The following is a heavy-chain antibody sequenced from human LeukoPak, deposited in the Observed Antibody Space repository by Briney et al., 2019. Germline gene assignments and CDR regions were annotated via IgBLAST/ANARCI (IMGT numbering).Heavy chain of an antibody. Sequence: GGSLRLSCAASGFTFSRNWMSWVRQAPGKGLVWVSRIKSDGSSTNYADSVKGRFTISRDNAKNTLYLQMNSLRAEDTALYHCARDTFGRVGQGLGYWGQGTLVTASS. J-gene: IGHJ4*02. V-gene: IGHV3-74*01. CDR2: IKSDGSST. CDR1: GFTFSRNW. CDR3: ARDTFGRVGQGLGY. D-gene: IGHD3-10*01.